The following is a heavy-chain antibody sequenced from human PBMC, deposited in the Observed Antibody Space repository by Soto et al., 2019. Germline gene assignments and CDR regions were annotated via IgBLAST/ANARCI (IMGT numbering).Heavy chain of an antibody. D-gene: IGHD5-12*01. CDR3: ARDHSGGEGQYGGYDSRGGFRYGMDV. CDR2: INSDGSST. Sequence: EVQLVESGGGLVQPGGSLRLSCAASGFTFSSYWMHWVRQAPGKGLVWVSRINSDGSSTSYADSVKGRVTISRDNAKNRMDLEMNSLGAEDTAVYYCARDHSGGEGQYGGYDSRGGFRYGMDVWGQGTTVTVSS. J-gene: IGHJ6*02. CDR1: GFTFSSYW. V-gene: IGHV3-74*01.